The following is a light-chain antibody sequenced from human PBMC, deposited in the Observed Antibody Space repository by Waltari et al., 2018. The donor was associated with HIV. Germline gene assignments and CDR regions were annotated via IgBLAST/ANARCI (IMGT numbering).Light chain of an antibody. Sequence: EIVMTQSPATLSVSPGERVTLSCTASQNVITNLAWYQQKPGQAPRLLIYGASTRATGIPPRFSGGGSGTEFTLTIGSLQSEDFTFYYFQQYNKWPRTFGQGTKVEVK. V-gene: IGKV3-15*01. CDR3: QQYNKWPRT. CDR2: GAS. J-gene: IGKJ1*01. CDR1: QNVITN.